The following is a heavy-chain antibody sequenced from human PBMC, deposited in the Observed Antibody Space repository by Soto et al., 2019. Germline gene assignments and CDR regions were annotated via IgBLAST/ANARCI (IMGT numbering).Heavy chain of an antibody. CDR1: GFTFSRHA. CDR3: ARDLTTHDY. CDR2: LGTIGT. V-gene: IGHV3-23*01. Sequence: EVQLLESGGGLVQPGGSLQLSCAGSGFTFSRHAITWVRQAPGKGLEWVSTLGTIGTFYTDSVKGRFTISRDDSKSTAYLQMSGLRAEDTAIYYCARDLTTHDYWGQGTVVTVSS. D-gene: IGHD7-27*01. J-gene: IGHJ4*02.